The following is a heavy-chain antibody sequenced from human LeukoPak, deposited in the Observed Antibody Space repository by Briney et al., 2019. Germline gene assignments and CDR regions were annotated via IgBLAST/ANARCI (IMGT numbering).Heavy chain of an antibody. CDR2: INGDGRT. Sequence: GGSLRLSCAASGFIVSNKYMNWVRQAPGKGLEWVSVINGDGRTFYADSVKGRFTISRDNYQNTVFLQMSSLRHEDTAVYYCARESLYYFDCWGQGTLVTVSS. CDR3: ARESLYYFDC. D-gene: IGHD2/OR15-2a*01. J-gene: IGHJ4*02. V-gene: IGHV3-66*01. CDR1: GFIVSNKY.